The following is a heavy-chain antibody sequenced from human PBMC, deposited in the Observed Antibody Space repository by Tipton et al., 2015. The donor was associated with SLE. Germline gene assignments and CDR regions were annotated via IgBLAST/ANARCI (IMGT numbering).Heavy chain of an antibody. V-gene: IGHV4-39*07. Sequence: TLSLTCTVSAGSITGSSYYWAWIRQPPGKGLEWIGTIYHSGSTYYNPSLRSRVTISVDTSKNQFSLKLSSVTAADTAVYFCARDPPSSYYYGMDVWGRGATVTVSS. J-gene: IGHJ6*02. CDR3: ARDPPSSYYYGMDV. CDR2: IYHSGST. D-gene: IGHD3-10*01. CDR1: AGSITGSSYY.